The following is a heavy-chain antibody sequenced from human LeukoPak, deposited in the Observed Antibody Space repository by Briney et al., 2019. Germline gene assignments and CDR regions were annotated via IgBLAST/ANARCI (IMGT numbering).Heavy chain of an antibody. CDR2: ISYDGSNK. CDR3: ARDFHTVTTTLPHAFDI. CDR1: GFTFSSYA. Sequence: GGSLRLSCAASGFTFSSYAMHWVRQAPGKGLEWVAVISYDGSNKYYADSVKGRFTISRDNSKNTLYLQMNSLRAEDTAVYYCARDFHTVTTTLPHAFDIWGQGTMVTVSP. D-gene: IGHD4-17*01. J-gene: IGHJ3*02. V-gene: IGHV3-30-3*01.